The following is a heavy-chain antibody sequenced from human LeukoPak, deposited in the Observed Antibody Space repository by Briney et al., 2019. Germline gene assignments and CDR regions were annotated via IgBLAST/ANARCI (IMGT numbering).Heavy chain of an antibody. CDR2: IYYSGST. D-gene: IGHD1-26*01. CDR3: ARTAWGLLDAFDI. Sequence: SETLSLTCTVSGGSISSYYWSWIRQPPGKGLEWIGYIYYSGSTNYNPSLKSRVTISVDTSKNQFSLKLSSVTAADTAVYYCARTAWGLLDAFDIWGQGTMVTVSS. CDR1: GGSISSYY. V-gene: IGHV4-59*08. J-gene: IGHJ3*02.